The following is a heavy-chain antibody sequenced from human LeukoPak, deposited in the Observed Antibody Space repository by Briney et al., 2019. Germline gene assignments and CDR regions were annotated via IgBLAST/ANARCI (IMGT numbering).Heavy chain of an antibody. Sequence: ASVNVSCKASGGTFSSYAISWVRQAPGQGLEWMGRIIPILGIANYAQKFQGRVTITADKSTSTAYMELSSLRSEDTAVYYCARAPTGDPPNDYWGQGTLVTVSS. D-gene: IGHD7-27*01. V-gene: IGHV1-69*04. CDR3: ARAPTGDPPNDY. CDR2: IIPILGIA. CDR1: GGTFSSYA. J-gene: IGHJ4*02.